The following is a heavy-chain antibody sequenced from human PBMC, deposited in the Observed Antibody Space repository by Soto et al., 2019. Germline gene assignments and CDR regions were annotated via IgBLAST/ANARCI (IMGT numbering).Heavy chain of an antibody. CDR3: AAGGYGDYVNWFDP. D-gene: IGHD4-17*01. V-gene: IGHV4-34*01. CDR1: GGSFSGYY. CDR2: INHSGST. Sequence: QVQLQQWGAGLLKPSETLSLTCAVYGGSFSGYYWSWIRQPPGKGLEWIGEINHSGSTNYNPSLKSRGPISVDTSKNQFSLKLSSVTAADTAVYYCAAGGYGDYVNWFDPWGQGTLVTVSS. J-gene: IGHJ5*02.